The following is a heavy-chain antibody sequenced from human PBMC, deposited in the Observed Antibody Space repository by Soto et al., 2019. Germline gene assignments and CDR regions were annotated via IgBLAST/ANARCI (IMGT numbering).Heavy chain of an antibody. V-gene: IGHV1-2*02. Sequence: ASVKVSCKASGYIFTGYFIQWLRQAPGQGLEWMGWISPNTSATNYAQKFQGRVTMTRDTSLGAAYMEPTSLRPDDTALYYCAGIKWGR. J-gene: IGHJ2*01. CDR1: GYIFTGYF. CDR2: ISPNTSAT. CDR3: AGIK.